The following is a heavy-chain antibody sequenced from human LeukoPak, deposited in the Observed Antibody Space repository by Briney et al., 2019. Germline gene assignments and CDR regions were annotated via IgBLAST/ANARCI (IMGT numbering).Heavy chain of an antibody. J-gene: IGHJ4*02. Sequence: SETLSLTCTVSSGSISSSSYYWGWIRQPPGKGLEWIGNIYYSGSTYYNPSLKSRVSISVDTSQSQFSLRLGSVTAADTAVYYCARYDSGGFYRNFDYWGQGTLVTVSS. V-gene: IGHV4-39*01. CDR2: IYYSGST. D-gene: IGHD3-22*01. CDR1: SGSISSSSYY. CDR3: ARYDSGGFYRNFDY.